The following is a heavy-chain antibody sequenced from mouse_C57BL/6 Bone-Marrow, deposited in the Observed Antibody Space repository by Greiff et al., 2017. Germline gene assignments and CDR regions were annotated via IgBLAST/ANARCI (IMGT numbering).Heavy chain of an antibody. Sequence: EVQRVESGGGLVKPGGSLKLSCAASGFTFSSYAMSWVRQTPEKRLEWVATISDGGSYTYYPDNVKGRFTISRDNAKNNLYLQMSHRKYEDTAMYYCARAGYWDAMDYWGQGTSVTVSS. CDR1: GFTFSSYA. CDR2: ISDGGSYT. CDR3: ARAGYWDAMDY. V-gene: IGHV5-4*01. D-gene: IGHD2-3*01. J-gene: IGHJ4*01.